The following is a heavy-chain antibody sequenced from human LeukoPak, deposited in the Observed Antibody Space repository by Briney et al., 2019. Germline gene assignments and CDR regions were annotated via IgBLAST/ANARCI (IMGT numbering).Heavy chain of an antibody. Sequence: GGSLRLSCAASGFTVSSNYMSWVRQAPGKVLEWVSVIFSGGSTYYADSVKGRFTISRDNPKNTLYLKMNSLRAEDTAVYYCARAPGLVYYYDSSGHPLFDYWGQGTLVTVSS. D-gene: IGHD3-22*01. V-gene: IGHV3-66*02. CDR1: GFTVSSNY. J-gene: IGHJ4*02. CDR3: ARAPGLVYYYDSSGHPLFDY. CDR2: IFSGGST.